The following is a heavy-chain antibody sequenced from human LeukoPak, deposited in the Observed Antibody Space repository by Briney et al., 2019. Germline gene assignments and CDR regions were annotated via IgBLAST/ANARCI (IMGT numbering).Heavy chain of an antibody. CDR1: GYSISSGYD. D-gene: IGHD3-10*01. CDR3: ARSDGYGLVGI. Sequence: SETLSLTCTVSGYSISSGYDWGWIRQPPGKGLEWIGSMYHSGSTNYNPSLKSRVIILIDTAKNHFSLNLSSVTAADTAVYYCARSDGYGLVGIWGQGTMVTVSS. V-gene: IGHV4-38-2*02. CDR2: MYHSGST. J-gene: IGHJ3*02.